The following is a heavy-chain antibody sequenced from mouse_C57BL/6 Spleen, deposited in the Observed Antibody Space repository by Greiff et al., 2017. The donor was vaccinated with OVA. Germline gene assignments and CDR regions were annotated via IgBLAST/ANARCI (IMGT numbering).Heavy chain of an antibody. Sequence: QVQLQQSGAELARPGASVKLSCKASGYTFTSYGISWVKQRTGQGLEWIGEIYPRSGNTYYNEKFKGKATLTADKSSSTAYMELRSLTSEDSAVYFCARPDYYGSSYEGYFDYWGQGTTLTVSS. CDR3: ARPDYYGSSYEGYFDY. CDR1: GYTFTSYG. J-gene: IGHJ2*01. CDR2: IYPRSGNT. D-gene: IGHD1-1*01. V-gene: IGHV1-81*01.